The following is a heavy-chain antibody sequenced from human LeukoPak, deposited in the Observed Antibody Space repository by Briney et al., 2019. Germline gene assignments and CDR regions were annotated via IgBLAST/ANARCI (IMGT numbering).Heavy chain of an antibody. Sequence: PSQTLSLTCTVSGGSISSGDYYWSWIRQPPGKGLEWIGYIYYSGSTYYNPSLKSRVTISVDTSKNQFSLKLSSVTAADTAVYYCARGDKVVVLYDYWGQGTLVTVSS. CDR3: ARGDKVVVLYDY. J-gene: IGHJ4*02. V-gene: IGHV4-30-4*01. CDR2: IYYSGST. D-gene: IGHD3-22*01. CDR1: GGSISSGDYY.